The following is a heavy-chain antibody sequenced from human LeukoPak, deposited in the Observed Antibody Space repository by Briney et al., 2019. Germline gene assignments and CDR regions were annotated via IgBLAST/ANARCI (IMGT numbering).Heavy chain of an antibody. Sequence: PGGSLRLSCAASGFTFSTFAMHWVRLSPGRGLEWVSSITGSGPYMLYADSVKHRFTISRDNTKNLLYLEMNSLRAEDTAMYFCVRDVGAVRGEVYFDYWGQGTLVTVSS. J-gene: IGHJ4*02. CDR3: VRDVGAVRGEVYFDY. V-gene: IGHV3-21*06. CDR1: GFTFSTFA. D-gene: IGHD3-10*01. CDR2: ITGSGPYM.